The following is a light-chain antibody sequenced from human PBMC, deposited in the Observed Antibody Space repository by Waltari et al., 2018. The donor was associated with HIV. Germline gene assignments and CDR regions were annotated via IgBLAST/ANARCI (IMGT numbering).Light chain of an antibody. CDR3: QQYNSYPWT. Sequence: DIQMTQSPYTLSASVGDRVTIACRSSAGISSWLAWYQQKPGRGPKLLIYRASRLQNGVPSRFSGSGSGTEFILTITSLQPDDFATYFCQQYNSYPWTFGQGTKLEIK. CDR1: AGISSW. V-gene: IGKV1-5*03. J-gene: IGKJ1*01. CDR2: RAS.